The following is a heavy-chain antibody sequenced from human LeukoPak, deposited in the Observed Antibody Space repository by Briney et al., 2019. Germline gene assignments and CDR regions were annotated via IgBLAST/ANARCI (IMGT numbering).Heavy chain of an antibody. Sequence: GGSLRLSCAASGFTFDDYAMHWVRRAPGKGLEWVSGISWNSNSIGYADSVKGRFTISRDNAENSLYLQMNSLRVEDTALYYCVKDKDSSGYDAFDIWGQGTMVTVSS. J-gene: IGHJ3*02. CDR3: VKDKDSSGYDAFDI. CDR1: GFTFDDYA. D-gene: IGHD3-22*01. V-gene: IGHV3-9*01. CDR2: ISWNSNSI.